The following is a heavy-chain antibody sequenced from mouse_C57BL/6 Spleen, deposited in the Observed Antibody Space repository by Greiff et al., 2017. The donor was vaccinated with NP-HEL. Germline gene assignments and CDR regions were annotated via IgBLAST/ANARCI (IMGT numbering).Heavy chain of an antibody. J-gene: IGHJ4*01. CDR1: GFSLTSYA. V-gene: IGHV2-9-1*01. Sequence: VKVVESGPGLVAPSPSLSITCTVSGFSLTSYAISWVRQPPGKGLEWLGVIWTGGGTNYYSAPNSRLSILKDNSKSQVFLKMNSLQTDDTARYYCARGGSYAMDYWGQGTSVTVSS. CDR2: IWTGGGT. CDR3: ARGGSYAMDY.